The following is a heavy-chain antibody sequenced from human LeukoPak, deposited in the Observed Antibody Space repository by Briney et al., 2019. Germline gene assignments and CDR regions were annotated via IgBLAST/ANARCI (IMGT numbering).Heavy chain of an antibody. D-gene: IGHD3-16*01. CDR3: ASAVHRTSI. V-gene: IGHV3-21*01. CDR2: ISSSSSYT. CDR1: GFTFSSYS. J-gene: IGHJ3*02. Sequence: PGGSLRLSCAASGFTFSSYSMNWVRQAPGKGLEWVSSISSSSSYTYYADSVKGRFTISRDNAKNSLYLQMNSLRAEDTAVYYCASAVHRTSIWGQGTMVTVSS.